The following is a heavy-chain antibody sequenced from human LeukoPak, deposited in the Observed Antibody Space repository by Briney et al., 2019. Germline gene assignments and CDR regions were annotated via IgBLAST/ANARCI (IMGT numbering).Heavy chain of an antibody. CDR3: AREEYYYDSSGYRWFDP. J-gene: IGHJ5*02. V-gene: IGHV1-18*01. CDR1: GYPFTSYG. CDR2: ISAYNGNT. Sequence: ASVKVSCKASGYPFTSYGISWVRQAPGQGLEWMGWISAYNGNTNYAQKLQGRVTMTTDTSTSTAYMELRSLRSDDTAVYYCAREEYYYDSSGYRWFDPWGQGTLVTVSS. D-gene: IGHD3-22*01.